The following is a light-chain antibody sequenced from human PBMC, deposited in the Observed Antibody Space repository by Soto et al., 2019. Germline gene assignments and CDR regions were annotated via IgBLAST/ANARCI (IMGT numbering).Light chain of an antibody. CDR3: LRYDSHSWT. CDR1: QDIRSD. V-gene: IGKV1-17*01. CDR2: AAS. J-gene: IGKJ1*01. Sequence: IQLTQSPSSLSASVGDRVTITCRASQDIRSDLGWYQQKPGKAPKRLIYAASRLQSGVPSRFSAGGSGTEFTLTISSLQPDDFATYYCLRYDSHSWTFGQGTKVDI.